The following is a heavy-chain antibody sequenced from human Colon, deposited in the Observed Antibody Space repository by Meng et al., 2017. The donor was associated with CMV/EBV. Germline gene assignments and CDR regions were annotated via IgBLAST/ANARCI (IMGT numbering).Heavy chain of an antibody. D-gene: IGHD1-26*01. Sequence: QVLRGQSGAEGKKPWSSSKVSCKASGYTFTGYFMYWVRQAPGQGLEWLGVINPITGGTNYAQKFQGRVTMTRDTSMNTAYMELSRLRSDDTAVYYCASLSGGDFDYWGQGTLVTASS. CDR2: INPITGGT. CDR1: GYTFTGYF. J-gene: IGHJ4*02. V-gene: IGHV1-2*02. CDR3: ASLSGGDFDY.